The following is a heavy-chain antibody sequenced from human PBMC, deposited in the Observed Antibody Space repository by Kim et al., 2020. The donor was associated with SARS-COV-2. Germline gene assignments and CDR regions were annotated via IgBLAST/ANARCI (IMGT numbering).Heavy chain of an antibody. CDR3: ARLGSSYDSSGDYLDY. V-gene: IGHV4-59*01. J-gene: IGHJ4*02. Sequence: SRKSRVTISVDTSKNQFSRKLSSVTAADTAVYYCARLGSSYDSSGDYLDYWGQGTLVTVSS. D-gene: IGHD3-22*01.